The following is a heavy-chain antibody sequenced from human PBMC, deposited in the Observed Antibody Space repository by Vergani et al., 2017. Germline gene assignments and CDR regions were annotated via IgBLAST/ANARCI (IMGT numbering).Heavy chain of an antibody. V-gene: IGHV4-34*01. J-gene: IGHJ4*02. CDR3: ARSRVGVATVSVAVSFDY. D-gene: IGHD6-19*01. Sequence: QVQLQQWGAGLLKPSETLSLTCAVYGGSFSGYYWSWIRQPPGKGLEWIGEINHSGSNNYNPSLKSRVTISVDTSKNQFSLKLSSVTAADTAVYYCARSRVGVATVSVAVSFDYWGQGTLVTVSS. CDR1: GGSFSGYY. CDR2: INHSGSN.